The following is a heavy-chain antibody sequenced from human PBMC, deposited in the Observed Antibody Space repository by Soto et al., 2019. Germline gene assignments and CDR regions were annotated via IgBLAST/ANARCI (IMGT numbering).Heavy chain of an antibody. Sequence: EVQLVESGGGLVQPGGSLRLSCAASGFTVSINYMSWVRQAPGKGMAWVSVIYSGGSTYYEDSVKGRFTISRDNSKNTLYLQRNGMRAEDKAVYYCARFPKAFSSSGRNAFDIWGQGTMVTVSS. CDR3: ARFPKAFSSSGRNAFDI. V-gene: IGHV3-66*01. D-gene: IGHD6-19*01. CDR2: IYSGGST. J-gene: IGHJ3*02. CDR1: GFTVSINY.